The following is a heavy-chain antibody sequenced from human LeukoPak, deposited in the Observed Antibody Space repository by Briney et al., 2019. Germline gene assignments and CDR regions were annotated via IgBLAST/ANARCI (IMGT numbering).Heavy chain of an antibody. CDR2: ISSSSNYI. CDR3: AKDRGIEYSSSSRAFDI. D-gene: IGHD6-6*01. Sequence: GGSLRLSCAASGFTFSTYSMNWVRQAPGKGLEWVSSISSSSNYIYYADSVKGRFTISRDNAKNSLYLQMNSLRAEDTAVYYCAKDRGIEYSSSSRAFDIWGQGTMVTVSS. CDR1: GFTFSTYS. J-gene: IGHJ3*02. V-gene: IGHV3-21*04.